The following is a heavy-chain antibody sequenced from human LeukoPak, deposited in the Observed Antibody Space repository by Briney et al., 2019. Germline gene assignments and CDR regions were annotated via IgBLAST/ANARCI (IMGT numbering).Heavy chain of an antibody. V-gene: IGHV4-30-4*08. D-gene: IGHD6-6*01. J-gene: IGHJ4*02. CDR3: ARVLAARLRRAGPIDY. Sequence: PSETLSLTCTVSGYSISSGYYWSWIRQPPGKGLEWIGYIYYSGSTYYNPSLKSRVTISVDTPKNQFSLKLSSVTAADTAVYYCARVLAARLRRAGPIDYWGQGTLVTVSS. CDR1: GYSISSGYY. CDR2: IYYSGST.